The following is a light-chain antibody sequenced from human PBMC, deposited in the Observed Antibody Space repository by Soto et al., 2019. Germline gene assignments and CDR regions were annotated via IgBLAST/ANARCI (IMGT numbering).Light chain of an antibody. V-gene: IGKV3-20*01. CDR2: DTS. Sequence: EIVLTQSPGTLSLSPGERATLSCRASQSVSSSYLAWYQQKPGQAPRLLIHDTSSRATGIPDRFSGSGSGTDFNLTISRLEPEDFAVYYCQQYGTSPFTFGPGTKVDIK. J-gene: IGKJ3*01. CDR3: QQYGTSPFT. CDR1: QSVSSSY.